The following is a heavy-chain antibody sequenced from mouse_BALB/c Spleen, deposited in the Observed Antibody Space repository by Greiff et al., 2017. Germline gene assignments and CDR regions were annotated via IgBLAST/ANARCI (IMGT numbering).Heavy chain of an antibody. D-gene: IGHD2-2*01. CDR1: GYTFTSYW. Sequence: QVQLQQPGAELVRPGASVKLSCKASGYTFTSYWINWVKQRPGQGLEWIGHIYPSDSYTNYNQKFKDKATLTVDKSSSTAYMQLSSPTSEDSAVYYCTRSGVRRWYFDVWGAGTTVTVSS. CDR3: TRSGVRRWYFDV. V-gene: IGHV1-69*02. CDR2: IYPSDSYT. J-gene: IGHJ1*01.